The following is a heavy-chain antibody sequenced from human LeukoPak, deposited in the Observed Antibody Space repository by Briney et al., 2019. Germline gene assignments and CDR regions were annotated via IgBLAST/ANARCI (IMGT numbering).Heavy chain of an antibody. J-gene: IGHJ6*02. V-gene: IGHV3-30-3*01. CDR2: ISYDGSNK. Sequence: GRSLRLSCAASGFTLSSYAMHWVRQAPGKGLEWVAVISYDGSNKYYADSVKGRFTISRDNSKNTLYLQMNSLRAEDTAVYYCARDRGFVGYSEYYYYGMDVWGQGTTVTVSS. D-gene: IGHD4-11*01. CDR3: ARDRGFVGYSEYYYYGMDV. CDR1: GFTLSSYA.